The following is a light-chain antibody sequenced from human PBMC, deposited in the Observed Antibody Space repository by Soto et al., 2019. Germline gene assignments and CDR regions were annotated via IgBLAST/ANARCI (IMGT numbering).Light chain of an antibody. CDR2: GAS. CDR1: QSVSSSY. J-gene: IGKJ1*01. Sequence: PGERVTLSCRASQSVSSSYLTWYQQKPGQAPRLLIYGASTRATSIPARLSGSGSGTDFTLTISSLQPEDFAVYYCQQDYNLRTFGQGTKVDIK. CDR3: QQDYNLRT. V-gene: IGKV3D-7*01.